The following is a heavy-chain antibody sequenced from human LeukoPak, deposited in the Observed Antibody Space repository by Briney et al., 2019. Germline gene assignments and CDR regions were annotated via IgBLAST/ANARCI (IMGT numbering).Heavy chain of an antibody. D-gene: IGHD3-10*01. CDR3: ARGGTGVFGVWAFDI. CDR1: AFTFSSYW. Sequence: GGSLRLSCAASAFTFSSYWMSWVRQAPGKGLEWVANIKQDGSEKYYVDSVKGRFTISRDNAKNSLYLQMNSLRAEDTAVYYCARGGTGVFGVWAFDIWGQGTMVTVSS. J-gene: IGHJ3*02. V-gene: IGHV3-7*01. CDR2: IKQDGSEK.